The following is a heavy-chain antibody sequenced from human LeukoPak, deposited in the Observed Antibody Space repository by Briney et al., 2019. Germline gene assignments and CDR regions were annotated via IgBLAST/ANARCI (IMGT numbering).Heavy chain of an antibody. D-gene: IGHD6-13*01. CDR1: GGSISSSSYY. V-gene: IGHV4-39*01. Sequence: PSETPSLTCTVSGGSISSSSYYWGWLRQPPGKGLEWIGSIYYSGSTYYNPSLKSRVTISVDTSKNQFSLKLSSVTAADTAVYYCARRSRQQLVGYFDYWGQGTLVTVSS. CDR2: IYYSGST. J-gene: IGHJ4*02. CDR3: ARRSRQQLVGYFDY.